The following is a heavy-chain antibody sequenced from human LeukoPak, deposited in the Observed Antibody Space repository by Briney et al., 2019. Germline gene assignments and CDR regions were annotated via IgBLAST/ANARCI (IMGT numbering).Heavy chain of an antibody. CDR2: IYYSGST. Sequence: SETLSLTCTVSGGSISSYYWSWIRQPPGKGLEWIGYIYYSGSTNYNPSLKSRVTISVDTSKNQFSLKLSSVTAADTAVYYCARHSGESGSYYYYGMDVWGQGTTVTVSS. CDR1: GGSISSYY. D-gene: IGHD1-26*01. V-gene: IGHV4-59*08. CDR3: ARHSGESGSYYYYGMDV. J-gene: IGHJ6*02.